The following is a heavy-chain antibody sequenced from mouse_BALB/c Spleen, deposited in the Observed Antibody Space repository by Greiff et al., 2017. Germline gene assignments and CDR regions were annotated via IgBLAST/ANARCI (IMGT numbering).Heavy chain of an antibody. CDR3: AREGQLGPFAY. D-gene: IGHD3-1*01. J-gene: IGHJ3*01. V-gene: IGHV1-14*01. Sequence: VQLQQSGPELVKPGASVKMSCKASGYTFTSYVMHWVKLKPGQGLEWIGYINPYNDGTKYNEKFKGKATLTSDKSSSTAYMELSSLTSEDSAVYYCAREGQLGPFAYWGQGTLVTVSA. CDR1: GYTFTSYV. CDR2: INPYNDGT.